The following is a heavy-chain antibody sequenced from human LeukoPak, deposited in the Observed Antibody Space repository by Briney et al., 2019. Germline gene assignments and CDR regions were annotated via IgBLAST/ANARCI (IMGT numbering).Heavy chain of an antibody. CDR1: GFTFSSSA. V-gene: IGHV1-58*02. J-gene: IGHJ4*02. CDR2: IVVGSGNT. CDR3: ARDGEGGELGDY. D-gene: IGHD1-7*01. Sequence: TSVKVSCKASGFTFSSSAMQWVRQARGQRLEWMGWIVVGSGNTNYAQKFQERVTITRDMSTSTAYMELSSLRSEDTAVYYCARDGEGGELGDYWGQGTLVTVSS.